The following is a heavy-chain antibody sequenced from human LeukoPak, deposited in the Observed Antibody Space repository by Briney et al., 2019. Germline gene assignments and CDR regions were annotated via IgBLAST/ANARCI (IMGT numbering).Heavy chain of an antibody. CDR3: SKYYDILTGYANDRNFDY. CDR2: ISGSGGST. CDR1: GFTFSSYA. D-gene: IGHD3-9*01. V-gene: IGHV3-23*01. J-gene: IGHJ4*02. Sequence: GGSETLFCAASGFTFSSYAMSWVRQAPGKGLEWVSAISGSGGSTYYADSVRGRFTLSSNNSKNTLYLQMNRLRAEDTAVYYCSKYYDILTGYANDRNFDYWGQ.